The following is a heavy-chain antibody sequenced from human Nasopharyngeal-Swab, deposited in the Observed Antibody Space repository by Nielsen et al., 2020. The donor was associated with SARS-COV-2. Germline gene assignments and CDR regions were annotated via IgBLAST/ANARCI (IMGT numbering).Heavy chain of an antibody. V-gene: IGHV1-3*01. J-gene: IGHJ4*02. Sequence: ASVKVSCKASGYTFTSYAMHWVRQAPGQRLEWMGWINAGNGNTKYSQKFQGRVTIARDTSASTAYMELSSLRSEDTAVYYCARGRIQLWFGYWGQGTLVTVSS. D-gene: IGHD5-18*01. CDR3: ARGRIQLWFGY. CDR1: GYTFTSYA. CDR2: INAGNGNT.